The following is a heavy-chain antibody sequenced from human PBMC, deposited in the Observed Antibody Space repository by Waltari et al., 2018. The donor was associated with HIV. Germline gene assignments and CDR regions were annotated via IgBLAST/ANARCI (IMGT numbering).Heavy chain of an antibody. D-gene: IGHD2-2*01. CDR2: IYYSGST. Sequence: QVQLQESGPGLVKPSETLSLTCTVSGGSISSYYWSWIRQPPGKGLEWIGYIYYSGSTNYNPSLKSRVTISVDTSKNQFSLKLSSVTAADTAVYYCAREVVPAANPRGAFDIWGQGTMVTVSS. CDR3: AREVVPAANPRGAFDI. V-gene: IGHV4-59*01. J-gene: IGHJ3*02. CDR1: GGSISSYY.